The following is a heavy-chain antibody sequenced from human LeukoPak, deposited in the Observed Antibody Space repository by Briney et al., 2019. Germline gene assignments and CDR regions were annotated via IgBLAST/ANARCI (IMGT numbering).Heavy chain of an antibody. Sequence: PWGSLLLSCASSGFTFSSYAMHWVRHAAGKLVGYVSAISSNGGSTYYADSVKGRFTISRDNYKITLYLQIVSLRAEDMSVYYCAIGAGPRQYYFDYWGQGTLVTASS. CDR3: AIGAGPRQYYFDY. CDR1: GFTFSSYA. CDR2: ISSNGGST. V-gene: IGHV3-64*02. J-gene: IGHJ4*02. D-gene: IGHD6-19*01.